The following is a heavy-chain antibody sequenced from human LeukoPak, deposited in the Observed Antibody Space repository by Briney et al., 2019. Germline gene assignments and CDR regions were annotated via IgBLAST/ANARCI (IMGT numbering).Heavy chain of an antibody. CDR3: AETNTQDWFDP. CDR2: IYHSGET. V-gene: IGHV4-39*07. CDR1: GGSISSTSYY. D-gene: IGHD2-8*01. Sequence: PSETLSLTCRVSGGSISSTSYYWGWIRQPPGKGLEWIARIYHSGETFYNPSLESRVAISVDTSNNEVFLDLYSVTAADTAMYYCAETNTQDWFDPWGRGTMVTVSS. J-gene: IGHJ5*02.